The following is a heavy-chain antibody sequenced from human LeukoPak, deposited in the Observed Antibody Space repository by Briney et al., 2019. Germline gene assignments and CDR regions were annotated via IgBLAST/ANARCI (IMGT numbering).Heavy chain of an antibody. V-gene: IGHV3-7*01. CDR2: IKQDGSEK. Sequence: RGSLRLSCAASGFTFSSYWMSWVRQAPGKGLEWVANIKQDGSEKYYVDSVKGRFTISRDNAKNSLYLQMNSLRAEDTAVYYCARDSIVVVPAAMPAFDIWGQGTMVTVSS. J-gene: IGHJ3*02. CDR3: ARDSIVVVPAAMPAFDI. CDR1: GFTFSSYW. D-gene: IGHD2-2*01.